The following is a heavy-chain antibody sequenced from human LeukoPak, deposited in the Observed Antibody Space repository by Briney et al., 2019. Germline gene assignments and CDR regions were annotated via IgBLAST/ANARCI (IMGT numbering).Heavy chain of an antibody. D-gene: IGHD3-22*01. V-gene: IGHV3-20*04. J-gene: IGHJ3*02. CDR2: INWNGGST. Sequence: PGGSLRLSCAASGFTFDDYGMSWVRQAPGKGLEWVSGINWNGGSTGYADSVKGRFTISRDNAKSSLYLQMNSLRAEDTALYYCAREGWLHERFAFDIWGQGTMVTVSS. CDR1: GFTFDDYG. CDR3: AREGWLHERFAFDI.